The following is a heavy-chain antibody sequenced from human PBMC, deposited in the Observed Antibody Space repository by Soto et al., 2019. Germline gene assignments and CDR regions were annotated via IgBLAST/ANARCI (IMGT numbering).Heavy chain of an antibody. CDR3: ARAYDSSGNYYVGGAFDI. Sequence: SETLSLTCAVSGYSISSGYYWGWIRQPPGKGLEWIGHIFHSGSTYYNPSLKSRVSISVDTSKNQFSLRLSSVTAADTAVYYCARAYDSSGNYYVGGAFDIWGQGTMVTVSS. CDR1: GYSISSGYY. CDR2: IFHSGST. J-gene: IGHJ3*02. D-gene: IGHD3-22*01. V-gene: IGHV4-38-2*01.